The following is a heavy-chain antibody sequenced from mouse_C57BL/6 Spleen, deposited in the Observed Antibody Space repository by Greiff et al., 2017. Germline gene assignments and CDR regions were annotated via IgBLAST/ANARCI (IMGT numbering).Heavy chain of an antibody. CDR1: GYTFTSYW. CDR3: ARRTYYGSISFDY. Sequence: QVQLQQPGAELVKPGASVKLSCKASGYTFTSYWMQWVKQRPGQGLEWIGEIDPSDSYTNYNQKFKGKATLTVDTSSSTAYMQLSSLTSEDSAVYYCARRTYYGSISFDYWGQGTTLTVSS. CDR2: IDPSDSYT. D-gene: IGHD1-1*01. J-gene: IGHJ2*01. V-gene: IGHV1-50*01.